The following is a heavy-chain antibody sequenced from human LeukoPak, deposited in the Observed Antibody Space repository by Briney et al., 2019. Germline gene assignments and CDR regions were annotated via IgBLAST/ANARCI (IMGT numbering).Heavy chain of an antibody. CDR3: ASSYYDFWSGKIGYMDV. V-gene: IGHV3-64*01. CDR1: GFTFSSYA. Sequence: GGSLRLSCAASGFTFSSYAMHWVRQAPGKGLEYVSAISSNGGSTYYANSVKGRFTISRDNSKNTLYLQMGSLRAEDMAVYYCASSYYDFWSGKIGYMDVWGKGTTVTVSS. J-gene: IGHJ6*03. D-gene: IGHD3-3*01. CDR2: ISSNGGST.